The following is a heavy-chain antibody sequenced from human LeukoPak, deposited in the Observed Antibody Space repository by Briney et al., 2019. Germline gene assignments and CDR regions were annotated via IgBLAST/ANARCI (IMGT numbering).Heavy chain of an antibody. V-gene: IGHV1-18*01. Sequence: ASVKVSCKASDYTFTNYSISWVRQAPGQGLEWMGWISAYNGKTYYAQNFQGRVTVTTDTTTSTAYMDLRSLRSDDTAVYYCARTNLDCKNGVCYDYWGQGTPVTVSS. CDR3: ARTNLDCKNGVCYDY. CDR1: DYTFTNYS. CDR2: ISAYNGKT. J-gene: IGHJ4*02. D-gene: IGHD2-8*01.